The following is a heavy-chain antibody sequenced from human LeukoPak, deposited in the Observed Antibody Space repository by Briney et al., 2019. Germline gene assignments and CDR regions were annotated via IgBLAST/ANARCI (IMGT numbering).Heavy chain of an antibody. V-gene: IGHV3-23*01. CDR1: GFTFSSYA. CDR3: AKGAYFGPGSPAVAFDC. Sequence: GGSLRLSCAASGFTFSSYAMSWVRQAPGKGQEWVSTISGSGGSTCYADSVKGRFTISRDNSKNTLYLQMNSLRAEDTAVYYCAKGAYFGPGSPAVAFDCWGQGTLVTVSS. CDR2: ISGSGGST. D-gene: IGHD3-10*01. J-gene: IGHJ4*02.